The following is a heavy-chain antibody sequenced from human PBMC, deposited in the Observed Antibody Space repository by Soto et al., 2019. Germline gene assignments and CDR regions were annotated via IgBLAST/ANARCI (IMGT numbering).Heavy chain of an antibody. J-gene: IGHJ6*02. D-gene: IGHD3-10*01. CDR3: ARGSLYYGSGSYYGAVGYYYYYGMDV. CDR2: INPNSGGT. Sequence: ASVKVSCKASGYTFTGYYMHWVRQAPGQGLEWMGWINPNSGGTNYAQKFQGWVTMTRDTSISTAYMELSRLRSDDTAVYYCARGSLYYGSGSYYGAVGYYYYYGMDVWGQGTTVTVSS. V-gene: IGHV1-2*04. CDR1: GYTFTGYY.